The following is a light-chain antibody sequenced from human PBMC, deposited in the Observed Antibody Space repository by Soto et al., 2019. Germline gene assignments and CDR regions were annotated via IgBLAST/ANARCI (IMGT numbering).Light chain of an antibody. Sequence: EIVLTQSPATLSVSPGERATLSCRASQSARSSLGWYQQKPGQPPSLLIYDASIRATGIPARFNGSGSGTEFTLTISSLQSEDFAVYYCQQYNNWPPTFGQGTRLEIK. CDR3: QQYNNWPPT. CDR1: QSARSS. CDR2: DAS. J-gene: IGKJ5*01. V-gene: IGKV3-15*01.